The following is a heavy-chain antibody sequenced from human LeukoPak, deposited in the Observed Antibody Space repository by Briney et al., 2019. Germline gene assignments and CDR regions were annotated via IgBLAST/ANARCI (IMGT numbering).Heavy chain of an antibody. D-gene: IGHD3-22*01. CDR1: GFTFSSYA. Sequence: GSLRLSCAASGFTFSSYAMHWVRQAPGKGLEWVAVISYDGSNKYYADSVKGRFTISRDNSKNTLYLQMNSLRAEDTAVYYCAREAYDSSGYPDYWGQGTLVTVSS. J-gene: IGHJ4*02. CDR2: ISYDGSNK. V-gene: IGHV3-30-3*01. CDR3: AREAYDSSGYPDY.